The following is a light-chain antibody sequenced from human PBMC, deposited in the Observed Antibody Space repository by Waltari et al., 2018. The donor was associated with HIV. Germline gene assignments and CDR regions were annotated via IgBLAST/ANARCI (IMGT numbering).Light chain of an antibody. CDR1: SSDVGGYNY. CDR2: EVS. V-gene: IGLV2-14*01. Sequence: PGQSITISCTGTSSDVGGYNYVSWYQQHPGKAPKLMIYEVSNRPSGVSNRFSGSKSGNTASLTISGLQAEDEADYYCSSYTSSSTFVVFGGGTKLTVL. CDR3: SSYTSSSTFVV. J-gene: IGLJ2*01.